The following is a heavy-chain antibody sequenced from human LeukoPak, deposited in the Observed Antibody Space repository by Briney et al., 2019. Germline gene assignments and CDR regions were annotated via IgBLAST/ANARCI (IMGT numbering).Heavy chain of an antibody. D-gene: IGHD2-2*01. CDR2: INPNSGGT. CDR1: GYTFTGYY. V-gene: IGHV1-2*02. J-gene: IGHJ6*02. CDR3: AKGEGYCSSTSCQSYYYYGMDV. Sequence: GASVKVSRKASGYTFTGYYMHWVRQAPGQGLEWMGWINPNSGGTNYAQKFQGRVTMTRDTSISTAYMELSRLRSDDTAVYYCAKGEGYCSSTSCQSYYYYGMDVWGQGTTVTVSS.